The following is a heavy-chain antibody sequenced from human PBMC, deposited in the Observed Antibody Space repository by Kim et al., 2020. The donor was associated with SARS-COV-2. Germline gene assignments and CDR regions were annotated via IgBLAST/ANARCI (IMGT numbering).Heavy chain of an antibody. CDR3: AKGGRVVIREVIDY. CDR1: GLTLSSYG. D-gene: IGHD3-3*01. V-gene: IGHV3-30*18. CDR2: ISHDGINE. J-gene: IGHJ4*02. Sequence: GGSLRLSCVASGLTLSSYGMHWVRQAPGKGLEWVAVISHDGINEYYADSVEGSFTTSRDTYKNTLYLQMNSLRTEDTAVYLCAKGGRVVIREVIDYWGQGTLVTVSS.